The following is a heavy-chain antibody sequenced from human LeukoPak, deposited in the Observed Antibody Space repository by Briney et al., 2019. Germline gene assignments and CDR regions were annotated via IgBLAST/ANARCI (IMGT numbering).Heavy chain of an antibody. V-gene: IGHV7-4-1*02. Sequence: ASVKVSCKASGYTFTSYAMNWVRQAPGQGLEWMGWINTNTGNPTYAQGFTGRFVFSLDTSVSTAYLQISSLKAEDTAVYYCARVGDSSGYYYVPPYEFDYWGQGTLVTVSS. CDR1: GYTFTSYA. J-gene: IGHJ4*02. CDR3: ARVGDSSGYYYVPPYEFDY. D-gene: IGHD3-22*01. CDR2: INTNTGNP.